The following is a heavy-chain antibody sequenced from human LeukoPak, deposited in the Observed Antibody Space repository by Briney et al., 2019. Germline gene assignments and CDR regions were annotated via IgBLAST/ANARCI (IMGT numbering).Heavy chain of an antibody. CDR2: IQQDGNEK. V-gene: IGHV3-7*01. Sequence: GGSLRLSCAASGFTFNTYWMSWVRQAPGKGLEWVANIQQDGNEKYYVDSVKGRFTISRDNAKNSLYLQMNSLRAEDTAVYYCARDTRAARDHWGQRTLVTVSS. J-gene: IGHJ4*02. CDR1: GFTFNTYW. CDR3: ARDTRAARDH. D-gene: IGHD6-13*01.